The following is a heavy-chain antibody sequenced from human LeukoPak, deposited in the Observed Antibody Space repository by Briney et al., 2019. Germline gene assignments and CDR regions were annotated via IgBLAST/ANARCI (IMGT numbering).Heavy chain of an antibody. CDR2: ISYDGSNN. D-gene: IGHD5-18*01. V-gene: IGHV3-30*18. Sequence: AGGSLRLSCAASGFTFINAWMAWVRQAPGKGLEWVALISYDGSNNADSLKGRFTISRDNSKNTLYLQMNSLRAEDTAVYYCAKDSLWLSFGVWYFDLWGRGTLVTVSS. CDR1: GFTFINAW. J-gene: IGHJ2*01. CDR3: AKDSLWLSFGVWYFDL.